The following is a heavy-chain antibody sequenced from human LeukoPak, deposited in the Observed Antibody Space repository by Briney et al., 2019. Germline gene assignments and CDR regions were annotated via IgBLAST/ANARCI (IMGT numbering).Heavy chain of an antibody. CDR1: GYTLTGYY. D-gene: IGHD1/OR15-1a*01. J-gene: IGHJ4*02. CDR2: INPTSGGT. CDR3: ARGDSAWDNPFDY. Sequence: ASVRVSRKASGYTLTGYYIHWVRQAPGQGLEWMGGINPTSGGTKYAPKFQGRVTMTRDTSISTAYMELSRLRADDTAVFYCARGDSAWDNPFDYWGQGTLVTVSS. V-gene: IGHV1-2*02.